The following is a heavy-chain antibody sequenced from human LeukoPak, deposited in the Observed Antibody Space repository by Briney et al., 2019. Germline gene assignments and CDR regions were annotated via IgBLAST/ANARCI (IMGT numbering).Heavy chain of an antibody. CDR2: ISAYNGNT. CDR1: GYTFTSYG. V-gene: IGHV1-18*01. CDR3: ARGLSCYYDSSGYHHFDY. Sequence: GASVKVSCKASGYTFTSYGISWVRQAPGQGLEWMGWISAYNGNTNYAQKLQGRVTMTTDTSTSTAYMELRSLRSDDTAVYYCARGLSCYYDSSGYHHFDYWGQGTLVTVSS. D-gene: IGHD3-22*01. J-gene: IGHJ4*02.